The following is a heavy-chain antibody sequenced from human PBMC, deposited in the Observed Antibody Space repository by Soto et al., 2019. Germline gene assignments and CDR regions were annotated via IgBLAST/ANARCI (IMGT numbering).Heavy chain of an antibody. D-gene: IGHD6-19*01. CDR1: GGSISSSSYY. V-gene: IGHV4-39*01. J-gene: IGHJ6*02. Sequence: SETLSLTCTVSGGSISSSSYYWGWIRQPPGKGLEWIGSIYYSGSTYYNPSLKSRVTISVDTSKNQFSLKLSSVTAADTAVYYCARQEGGIAVAGTGEGYCYYGMDVWGQGTTVTVSS. CDR3: ARQEGGIAVAGTGEGYCYYGMDV. CDR2: IYYSGST.